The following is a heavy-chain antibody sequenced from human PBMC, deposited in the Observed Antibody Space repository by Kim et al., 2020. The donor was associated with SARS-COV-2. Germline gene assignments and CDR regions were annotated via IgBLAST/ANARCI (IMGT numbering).Heavy chain of an antibody. CDR2: ISGSGGST. Sequence: GGSLRLSCAASGFTFSSYAMSWVRQAPGKGLEWVSAISGSGGSTYYADSVKGRFTISRDNSKNTLYLQMNSLRAEDTAVYYCAKCRFSNYYYYMDVWGKGTTVTVSS. CDR3: AKCRFSNYYYYMDV. V-gene: IGHV3-23*01. D-gene: IGHD3-3*01. J-gene: IGHJ6*03. CDR1: GFTFSSYA.